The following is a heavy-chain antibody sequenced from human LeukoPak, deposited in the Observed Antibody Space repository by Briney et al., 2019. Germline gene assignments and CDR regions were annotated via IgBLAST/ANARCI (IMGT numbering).Heavy chain of an antibody. J-gene: IGHJ4*02. V-gene: IGHV4-34*01. CDR3: ARVGTTVNLTFDY. CDR2: INHSGST. D-gene: IGHD4-17*01. CDR1: GGSFSGYY. Sequence: SETLSLTCAVYGGSFSGYYWSWIRQPPGKGLEWIGEINHSGSTNYNPSLKSRVTISVDTSKSQFSLKLSSVTAADTAVYYCARVGTTVNLTFDYWGQGTLVTVSS.